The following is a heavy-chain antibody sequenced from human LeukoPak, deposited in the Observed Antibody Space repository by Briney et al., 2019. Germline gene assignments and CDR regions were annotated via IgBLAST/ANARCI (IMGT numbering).Heavy chain of an antibody. CDR3: AGGFGFDY. V-gene: IGHV3-74*01. D-gene: IGHD3-16*01. Sequence: PGGSLRLSCAASGFSFSTYRMHWVRQTPGKGLVWVSRINSDGSRTNYADSVKGRFTISRDNAKNTLYLQMNSLRAEDTAVYYCAGGFGFDYWGQGTLVTVSS. CDR1: GFSFSTYR. CDR2: INSDGSRT. J-gene: IGHJ4*02.